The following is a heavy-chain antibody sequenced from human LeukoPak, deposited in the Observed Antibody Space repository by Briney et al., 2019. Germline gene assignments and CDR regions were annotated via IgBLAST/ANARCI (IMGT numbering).Heavy chain of an antibody. J-gene: IGHJ4*02. CDR2: INHSGST. Sequence: SETLSLTCAVYGGSFSGYYWSWIRQPPGKWLEWIGEINHSGSTNYNPSLKSRVTISVDTSKNQFSLKLSSVTAADTAVYYCARVSAAGTLYWAQGTLVTVSS. V-gene: IGHV4-34*01. D-gene: IGHD5/OR15-5a*01. CDR1: GGSFSGYY. CDR3: ARVSAAGTLY.